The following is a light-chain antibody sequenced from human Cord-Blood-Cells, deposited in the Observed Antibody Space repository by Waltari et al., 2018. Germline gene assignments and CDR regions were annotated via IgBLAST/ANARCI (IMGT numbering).Light chain of an antibody. CDR1: QSISSW. V-gene: IGKV1-5*01. Sequence: DIQMTQSPSTLSASVGDRVTITCRASQSISSWLAWYQQKPGKAPKLLIYDASSLESGVPSRFSGSGSGTEFTLTISSLQPDEFATYYCQQYNSYSTFGQGTKVESK. J-gene: IGKJ1*01. CDR3: QQYNSYST. CDR2: DAS.